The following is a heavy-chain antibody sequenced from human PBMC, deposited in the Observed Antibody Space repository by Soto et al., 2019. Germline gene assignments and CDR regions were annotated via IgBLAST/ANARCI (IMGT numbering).Heavy chain of an antibody. CDR1: GGSINSDGYY. CDR3: ARDAIWNDSALDI. D-gene: IGHD1-1*01. Sequence: QVQLQESGPGLVKPSQTLSLTCIVSGGSINSDGYYWSWIRQLPGEELEWIGYIHNSGSTSYNPSLSSRVTRSLATSKTQCSLNLTSVTAADTAVYYCARDAIWNDSALDIWGRGTLVTVSA. J-gene: IGHJ3*02. V-gene: IGHV4-31*03. CDR2: IHNSGST.